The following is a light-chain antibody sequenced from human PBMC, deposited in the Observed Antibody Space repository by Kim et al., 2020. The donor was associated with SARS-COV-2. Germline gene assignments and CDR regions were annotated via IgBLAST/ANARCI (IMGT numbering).Light chain of an antibody. CDR2: EDT. V-gene: IGLV3-10*01. CDR1: AFRKKY. CDR3: YSPDSSGSHRV. Sequence: PGHTVTSTCAGDAFRKKYAYWYQQNSGQAPVLVIYEDTKRPSGVPERFSGSTSGTKATLTITGARFEDEADYYCYSPDSSGSHRVFGGGTQLTVL. J-gene: IGLJ2*01.